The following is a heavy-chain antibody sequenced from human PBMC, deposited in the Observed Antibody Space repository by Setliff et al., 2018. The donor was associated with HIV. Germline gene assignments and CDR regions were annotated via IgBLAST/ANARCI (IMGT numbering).Heavy chain of an antibody. J-gene: IGHJ1*01. CDR3: ARGGFTGVTTHFQH. V-gene: IGHV4-4*08. D-gene: IGHD4-17*01. Sequence: ASETLSLTCIVSRGPISRFYWSWIRQPPGKGLEWIGYIYTSGDTNYNPSLKSRVTISADMSKNQFSLKLSSVTAADTAVYYCARGGFTGVTTHFQHWGRGTLVTVSS. CDR2: IYTSGDT. CDR1: RGPISRFY.